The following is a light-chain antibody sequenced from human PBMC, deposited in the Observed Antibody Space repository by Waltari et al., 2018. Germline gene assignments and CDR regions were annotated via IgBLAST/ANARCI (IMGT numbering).Light chain of an antibody. Sequence: QSVLTQPPSLSAAPGQKVTISCSGSSSNIGYDYVSWYQNLPGTAPKVVIYDNNKGPPGIPDRFSGSKSGTSATLGITGLQTGDEAFYYCATWDHSLHGMVFGGGTELTVL. CDR1: SSNIGYDY. J-gene: IGLJ3*02. V-gene: IGLV1-51*01. CDR3: ATWDHSLHGMV. CDR2: DNN.